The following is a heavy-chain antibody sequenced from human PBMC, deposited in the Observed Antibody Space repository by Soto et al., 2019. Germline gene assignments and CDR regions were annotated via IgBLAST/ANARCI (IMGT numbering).Heavy chain of an antibody. D-gene: IGHD3-22*01. V-gene: IGHV1-69*04. CDR3: ARDLDKADYFDY. Sequence: WASVKVSCKASGGTFSIYTISWVRQAPGQGLEWMGRIIPILGIANYAQKFQGRVTITADKSTSTAYMELSSLRSEDTAVYYCARDLDKADYFDYWGQGTLVSVSS. CDR1: GGTFSIYT. CDR2: IIPILGIA. J-gene: IGHJ4*02.